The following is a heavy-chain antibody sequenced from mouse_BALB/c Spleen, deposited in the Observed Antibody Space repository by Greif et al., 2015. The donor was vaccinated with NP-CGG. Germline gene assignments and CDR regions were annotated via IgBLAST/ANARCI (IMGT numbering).Heavy chain of an antibody. V-gene: IGHV5-9-1*01. D-gene: IGHD2-10*02. CDR3: ARRRYGLFSWFAY. Sequence: EGKLVESGGGLGKPGGSLKLSCAASGFTFSSYAMSWVRQTPEKRLEWVATISSGGSYTYYPDSVKGRFTISSDNAKNTLYLQMSSLRSEDTAMYSGARRRYGLFSWFAYLGLGTLSTVPA. CDR2: ISSGGSYT. CDR1: GFTFSSYA. J-gene: IGHJ3*01.